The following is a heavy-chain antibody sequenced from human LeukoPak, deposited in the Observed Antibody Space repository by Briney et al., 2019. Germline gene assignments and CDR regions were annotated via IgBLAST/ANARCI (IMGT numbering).Heavy chain of an antibody. CDR3: AKSGLNRFDY. Sequence: PGGSLRLSCAASGLTFSDYAMTWVRQAPGKGLEWVSGISGSGGGTYYADSVKGRFTISRDDSKKTLYLQMNSLRAEDTAVYYCAKSGLNRFDYWGQGILVTVSS. CDR2: ISGSGGGT. D-gene: IGHD2-15*01. V-gene: IGHV3-23*01. CDR1: GLTFSDYA. J-gene: IGHJ4*02.